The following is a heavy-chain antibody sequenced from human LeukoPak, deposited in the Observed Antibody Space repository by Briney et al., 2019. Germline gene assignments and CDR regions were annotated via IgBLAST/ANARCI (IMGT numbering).Heavy chain of an antibody. CDR2: IYTSGST. CDR1: GGSFTGYY. V-gene: IGHV4-59*10. D-gene: IGHD3-3*01. J-gene: IGHJ2*01. CDR3: ARATTLLDDFWSGYYTDWYFDL. Sequence: SETLSLTCAVYGGSFTGYYWRWIRQPPGQGLEWIGRIYTSGSTNYNPSLKSRVTMSVDTSKNQFSLKLSSVTAADTAVYYCARATTLLDDFWSGYYTDWYFDLWGRGTLVTVSS.